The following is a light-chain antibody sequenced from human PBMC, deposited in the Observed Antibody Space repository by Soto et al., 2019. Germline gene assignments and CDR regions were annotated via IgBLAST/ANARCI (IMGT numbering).Light chain of an antibody. V-gene: IGKV1-9*01. CDR2: AAS. CDR3: QQLNSYPRA. Sequence: DIQLTQSPSFLSASVGDRVTITCRASQGISSYLAWYQQKPGKAPKLLIYAASTLQSGVPSRFSGSGSGTEXXXTXXSLXPEDFATYYCQQLNSYPRAFGQGTKVEIK. J-gene: IGKJ1*01. CDR1: QGISSY.